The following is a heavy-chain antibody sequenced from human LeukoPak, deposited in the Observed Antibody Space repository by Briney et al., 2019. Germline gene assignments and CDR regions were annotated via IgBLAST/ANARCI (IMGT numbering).Heavy chain of an antibody. J-gene: IGHJ3*02. D-gene: IGHD3-22*01. CDR1: GFTFSSYA. CDR3: AKAVGSSGYFSRDAFDI. V-gene: IGHV3-23*01. CDR2: ISGGGSGT. Sequence: PGGSLRLSYAPSGFTFSSYAMSWVRQAPGKGLEWVAVISGGGSGTYYADSVRGRFTISRDNSKNTEYLQMNSLRAEDTAIYYCAKAVGSSGYFSRDAFDIWGQGTMVTVSS.